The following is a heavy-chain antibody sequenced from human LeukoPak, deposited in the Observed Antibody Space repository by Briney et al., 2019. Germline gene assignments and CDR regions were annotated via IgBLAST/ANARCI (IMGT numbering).Heavy chain of an antibody. CDR1: GFTFSDYH. CDR2: ISSSGSTI. V-gene: IGHV3-11*04. D-gene: IGHD3-22*01. Sequence: GGSLRLSCAASGFTFSDYHMSWIRQAPGKGLEWVSYISSSGSTIYYADSVKGRFTISRDNAKNSLYLQMNSLRAEDTAVYYCARDQFVYYDTSGYTTHASDVWGQGTKVTVSS. CDR3: ARDQFVYYDTSGYTTHASDV. J-gene: IGHJ3*01.